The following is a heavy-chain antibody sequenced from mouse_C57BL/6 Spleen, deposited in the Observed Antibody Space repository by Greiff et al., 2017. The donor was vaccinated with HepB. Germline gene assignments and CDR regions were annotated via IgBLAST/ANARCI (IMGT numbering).Heavy chain of an antibody. Sequence: QVQLQQSGAELVKPGASVKISCKASGYAFSSYWMNWVKQRPGKGLEWIGQIYPGDGDTNYNGKFKGKATLTVDKSSSTAYMQLSSLTSEDSAVYFCARKGIYDGYYGDAMDYWGQGTSVTVSS. CDR1: GYAFSSYW. CDR3: ARKGIYDGYYGDAMDY. V-gene: IGHV1-80*01. CDR2: IYPGDGDT. D-gene: IGHD2-3*01. J-gene: IGHJ4*01.